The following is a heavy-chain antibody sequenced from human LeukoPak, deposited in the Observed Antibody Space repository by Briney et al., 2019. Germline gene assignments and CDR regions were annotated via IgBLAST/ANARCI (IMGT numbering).Heavy chain of an antibody. V-gene: IGHV1-46*01. CDR1: GYTFTSYY. D-gene: IGHD1-26*01. CDR2: INPSGGST. J-gene: IGHJ4*02. Sequence: GESLKVSCKASGYTFTSYYMHWVRQAPGQGLEWMGIINPSGGSTSYAQKFQGRVTMTRDTSTSTVYMELSSLRSEDTAVYYCARVAGGTFDYWGQGTLVTVSS. CDR3: ARVAGGTFDY.